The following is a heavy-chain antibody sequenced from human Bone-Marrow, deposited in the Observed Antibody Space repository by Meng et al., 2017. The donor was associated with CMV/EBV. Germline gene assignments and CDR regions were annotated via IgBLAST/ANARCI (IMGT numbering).Heavy chain of an antibody. CDR1: EATFKSYA. CDR3: ARDRSMFDTVTYIYHDYAMDV. J-gene: IGHJ6*02. CDR2: IIPMFKTP. D-gene: IGHD4-17*01. Sequence: SVKVSCKTSEATFKSYAINWVRLSPGQGLEWMGRIIPMFKTPTYEQNFQGRITITTDEFTSTAYMELRGLRSDDTALYFCARDRSMFDTVTYIYHDYAMDVWGQGTTVTVSS. V-gene: IGHV1-69*05.